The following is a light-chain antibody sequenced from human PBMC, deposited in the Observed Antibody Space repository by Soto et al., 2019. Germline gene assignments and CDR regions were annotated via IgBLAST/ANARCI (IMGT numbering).Light chain of an antibody. Sequence: SALTQPASVSGSPGQSITISCTGTSSDIGGYNYVSWIQHHPGKAPKLLIYEVSNRPSGVSNRFSGSKSGNTASLTISGLQAEDEADYYCSSYTSTTTLEVVFGGGTKVTVL. J-gene: IGLJ2*01. CDR1: SSDIGGYNY. V-gene: IGLV2-14*01. CDR2: EVS. CDR3: SSYTSTTTLEVV.